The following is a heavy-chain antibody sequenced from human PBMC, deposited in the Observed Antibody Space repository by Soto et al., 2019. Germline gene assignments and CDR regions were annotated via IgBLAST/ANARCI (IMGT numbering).Heavy chain of an antibody. CDR2: IRSKPNSYAT. V-gene: IGHV3-73*01. CDR3: TRQVRYDYYYYYMDV. D-gene: IGHD3-10*01. J-gene: IGHJ6*03. Sequence: GGSLRLSCAASWFTFSGSAMHWVRQASGKGLEWVGRIRSKPNSYATAYAASVKGRFTISRDDSKNTAYLHMNSLKPEDTAVYYCTRQVRYDYYYYYMDVWGKGTTVTVSS. CDR1: WFTFSGSA.